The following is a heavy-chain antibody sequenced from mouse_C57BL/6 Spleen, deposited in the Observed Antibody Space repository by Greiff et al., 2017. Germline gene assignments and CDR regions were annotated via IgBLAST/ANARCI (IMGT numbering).Heavy chain of an antibody. J-gene: IGHJ3*01. CDR2: ISDGGSYN. V-gene: IGHV5-4*01. CDR3: AREGTGPFAY. D-gene: IGHD3-3*01. CDR1: GFTFSSYA. Sequence: EVMLVESGGGLVKPGGSLKLSCAASGFTFSSYAMSWVRQTPEKRLEWVATISDGGSYNYYPDNVKGRFTISRDNAKKNLYLHMNHLKSEETALYYCAREGTGPFAYWGQGTLVTVSA.